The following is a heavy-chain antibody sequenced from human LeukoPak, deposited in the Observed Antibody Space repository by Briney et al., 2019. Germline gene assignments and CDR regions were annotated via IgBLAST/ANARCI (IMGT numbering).Heavy chain of an antibody. D-gene: IGHD3-9*01. J-gene: IGHJ4*02. CDR3: ANVRYFDWYYFDY. CDR2: ISGSGGST. V-gene: IGHV3-23*01. Sequence: PGGSLRLSCAASGFTFSTYAMNWVRQAPGKGLDWVSGISGSGGSTYYADSVKGRFIISRDNSKNTLYLQMNSLRAEDTAVYYCANVRYFDWYYFDYWGQGAQVTVSS. CDR1: GFTFSTYA.